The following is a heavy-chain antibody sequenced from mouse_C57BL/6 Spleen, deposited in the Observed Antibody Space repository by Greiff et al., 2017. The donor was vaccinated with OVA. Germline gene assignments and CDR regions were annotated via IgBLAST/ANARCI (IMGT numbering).Heavy chain of an antibody. D-gene: IGHD2-1*01. CDR1: GFSLSTSGMG. V-gene: IGHV8-12*01. CDR3: ARREDYGNFRYFDD. J-gene: IGHJ1*03. Sequence: QVTLKESGPGILQSSQTLSLSCSFSGFSLSTSGMGVSWIRQPSGKGLEWLAHLYWDGAKRYNPFLKSRLTISKDTSRNQVCLKITKVDTATTATYDCARREDYGNFRYFDDWGTGTTVTVSS. CDR2: LYWDGAK.